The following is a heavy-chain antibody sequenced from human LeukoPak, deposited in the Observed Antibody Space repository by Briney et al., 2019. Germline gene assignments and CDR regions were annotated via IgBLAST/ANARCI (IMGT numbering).Heavy chain of an antibody. CDR3: ARGMRRDYSSSWHNPRNWFDP. CDR1: GGSISSYY. Sequence: KSSETLSLTCTVSGGSISSYYWSWIRQPPGKGLEWIGYIYYSGSTNYNPSLKSRVTISVDTSKNQFSLKLSSVTAADTVVYYCARGMRRDYSSSWHNPRNWFDPWGQGTLVTVSS. V-gene: IGHV4-59*01. D-gene: IGHD6-13*01. J-gene: IGHJ5*02. CDR2: IYYSGST.